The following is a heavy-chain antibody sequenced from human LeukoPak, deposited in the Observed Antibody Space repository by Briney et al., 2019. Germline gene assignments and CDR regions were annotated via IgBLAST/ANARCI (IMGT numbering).Heavy chain of an antibody. CDR3: AEGHGDYSAYYFDS. J-gene: IGHJ4*02. V-gene: IGHV3-23*01. D-gene: IGHD4-17*01. CDR2: LRVSGGST. CDR1: GFTFSTYP. Sequence: GGSLRLSCAASGFTFSTYPMSWVRQAPGMGPEWVSSLRVSGGSTYYADSVKGRFTISRDNSKNTLHLQMNSLRVDDTAVYYCAEGHGDYSAYYFDSWGQGILVTVSS.